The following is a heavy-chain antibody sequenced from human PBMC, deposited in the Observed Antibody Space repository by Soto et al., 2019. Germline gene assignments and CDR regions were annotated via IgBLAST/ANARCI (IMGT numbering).Heavy chain of an antibody. D-gene: IGHD2-21*02. V-gene: IGHV1-69*08. J-gene: IGHJ6*02. CDR1: GGTFSSYT. Sequence: QVQLVQSGAEVKKPGSSVKVSCKASGGTFSSYTISWVRQALGQGLGGMGRIIPILGIANYAQKFQGRVTITADKSTSTAYMELSSLRSEDTAVYYCARDPSDCGGDCYPVGMDVWGQGTTVTVSS. CDR2: IIPILGIA. CDR3: ARDPSDCGGDCYPVGMDV.